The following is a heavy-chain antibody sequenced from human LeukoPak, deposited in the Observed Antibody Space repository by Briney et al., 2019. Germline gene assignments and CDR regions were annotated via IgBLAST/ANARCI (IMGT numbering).Heavy chain of an antibody. CDR3: ARDWSLKD. V-gene: IGHV3-30*04. J-gene: IGHJ4*02. Sequence: GGSLRLSCAASGFTFSSYAMHWVRQAPGKGLEWVAVISYDGSNEYYADSVKGRFTISRDNSENILYLQMNSLRTEDRAVYYCARDWSLKDWGQGTLVTVSS. CDR2: ISYDGSNE. CDR1: GFTFSSYA. D-gene: IGHD3-3*01.